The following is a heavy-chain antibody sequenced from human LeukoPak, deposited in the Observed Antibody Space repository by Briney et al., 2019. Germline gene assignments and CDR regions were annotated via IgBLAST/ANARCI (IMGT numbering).Heavy chain of an antibody. CDR2: ISAYNGNT. CDR1: GYTFTSYG. J-gene: IGHJ4*02. D-gene: IGHD3-22*01. Sequence: ASVKVSCKASGYTFTSYGISWVRQAPGQGLEWMGWISAYNGNTNYAQKLQGRVTMTRDTSISTAYMELSRLRSDDTAVYYCARGEGYYDSSGYSDWGQGTLVTVSS. V-gene: IGHV1-18*01. CDR3: ARGEGYYDSSGYSD.